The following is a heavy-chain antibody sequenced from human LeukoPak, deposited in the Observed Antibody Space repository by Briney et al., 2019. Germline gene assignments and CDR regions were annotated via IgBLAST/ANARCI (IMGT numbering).Heavy chain of an antibody. Sequence: ASVKVSCKSSGYTFTSYDINWVRQATGQGLEWMGWMNPNSGNTDYAQKFQGRVTMTRNTSISTAYMELSSLRSEDTAVYYCARGLFYQQPTQFDYWGQGTLVTVSS. CDR3: ARGLFYQQPTQFDY. J-gene: IGHJ4*02. CDR1: GYTFTSYD. CDR2: MNPNSGNT. D-gene: IGHD6-13*01. V-gene: IGHV1-8*01.